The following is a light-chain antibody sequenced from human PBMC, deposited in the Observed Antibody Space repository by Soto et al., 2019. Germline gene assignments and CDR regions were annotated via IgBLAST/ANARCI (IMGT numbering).Light chain of an antibody. CDR2: DVS. J-gene: IGLJ2*01. V-gene: IGLV2-14*01. Sequence: QSALTQPASVSGSPGQSITISCTGTSSDVGGYNYVSWYQQHPGKAPKLMIYDVSNRPSGVSNRFSGSKSGNTASLTISGLQAEDEADYYCSSYTSISTLGVXGGRTKLTVL. CDR1: SSDVGGYNY. CDR3: SSYTSISTLGV.